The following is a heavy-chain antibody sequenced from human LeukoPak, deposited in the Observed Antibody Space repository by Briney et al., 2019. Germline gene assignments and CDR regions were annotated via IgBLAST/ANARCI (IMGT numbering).Heavy chain of an antibody. D-gene: IGHD3-16*02. V-gene: IGHV3-23*01. CDR3: AKDYIWGSYRYGFDY. J-gene: IGHJ4*02. Sequence: GGSLRLSCAASGFTFSIYAMSWVRQAPGKGLEWVSAISGSGGSKYYADSVKGRFTIPRDNSKNTLYLQINSLRAEDTAVYYWAKDYIWGSYRYGFDYWGQGTLVTVSS. CDR1: GFTFSIYA. CDR2: ISGSGGSK.